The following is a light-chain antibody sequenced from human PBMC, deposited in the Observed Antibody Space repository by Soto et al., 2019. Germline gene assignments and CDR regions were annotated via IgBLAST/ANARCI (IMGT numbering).Light chain of an antibody. Sequence: EMVLTRSPATLSSFPGDRVTLSCRASQYINTRLAWYQHRPGQAPRLLIYQTSIRSAGIPARFSASGTGTDFTLTISDVQPEDFAVYYCHQRQSWPRTFDQGTKLDIK. V-gene: IGKV3-11*01. CDR3: HQRQSWPRT. J-gene: IGKJ1*01. CDR2: QTS. CDR1: QYINTR.